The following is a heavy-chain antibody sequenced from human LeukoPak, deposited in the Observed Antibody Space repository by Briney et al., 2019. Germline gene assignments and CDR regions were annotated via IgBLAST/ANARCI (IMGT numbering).Heavy chain of an antibody. J-gene: IGHJ5*02. CDR2: IWYDGSNK. Sequence: PGGSLRLSCAASGFAFSSYGMHWVRQAPGKGLEWVAVIWYDGSNKYYADSVKGRFTISRDNSKNTLYLQMNSLRGEDTAVYYCARDVRRYDFWSGYPGGEFDPWGQGTLVTVSS. CDR1: GFAFSSYG. V-gene: IGHV3-33*01. D-gene: IGHD3-3*01. CDR3: ARDVRRYDFWSGYPGGEFDP.